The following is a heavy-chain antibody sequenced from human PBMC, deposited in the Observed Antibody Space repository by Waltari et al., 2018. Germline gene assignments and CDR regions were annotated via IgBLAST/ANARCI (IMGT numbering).Heavy chain of an antibody. D-gene: IGHD1-26*01. Sequence: EVQLLEFGGGLVQPGGSLRLSCAASGFTFSRYAMRWVRRAPGKGLEWVSVIYSGGSTYYADSVKGRFTISRDNSKNTLYLQMNSLRAEDTAVYYCAKSSGSYYGGEFDYWGQGTLVTVSS. CDR3: AKSSGSYYGGEFDY. V-gene: IGHV3-23*03. CDR1: GFTFSRYA. J-gene: IGHJ4*02. CDR2: IYSGGST.